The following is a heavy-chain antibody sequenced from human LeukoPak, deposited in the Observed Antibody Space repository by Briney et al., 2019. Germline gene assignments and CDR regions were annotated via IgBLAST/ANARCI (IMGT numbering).Heavy chain of an antibody. Sequence: PSETLSLTCAVYGGSFSGYYWSWIRQPPGKGLEWIGEINHSGSTNYNPSLKSRVTISVDTSKNQFSLKLSSVTAADTAVYYCASMMARGAFDIWGQGTMVTVSS. D-gene: IGHD5-24*01. CDR1: GGSFSGYY. V-gene: IGHV4-34*01. CDR2: INHSGST. J-gene: IGHJ3*02. CDR3: ASMMARGAFDI.